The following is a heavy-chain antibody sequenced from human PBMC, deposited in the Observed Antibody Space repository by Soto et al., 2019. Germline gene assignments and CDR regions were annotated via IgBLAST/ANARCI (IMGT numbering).Heavy chain of an antibody. CDR2: ISNSGST. CDR1: GGSITGYH. CDR3: AATTRY. J-gene: IGHJ4*02. D-gene: IGHD1-26*01. Sequence: QVQLQASGPGLVTPSETLSLTCNVSGGSITGYHWSWIRQPPGKGLEWIGYISNSGSTNYNPSLKTRVTISVDTSKNQISLNLISVPGADTAVYYCAATTRYWGQGTLVTVSS. V-gene: IGHV4-59*01.